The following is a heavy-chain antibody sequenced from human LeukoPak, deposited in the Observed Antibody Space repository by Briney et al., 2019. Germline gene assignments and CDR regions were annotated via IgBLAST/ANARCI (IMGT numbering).Heavy chain of an antibody. CDR1: GFTVSSNY. J-gene: IGHJ4*02. CDR2: ISGSGGST. D-gene: IGHD1-26*01. CDR3: AELLGGFDY. Sequence: PGGSLRLSCAASGFTVSSNYMSWVRQAPGKGLEWVSAISGSGGSTYYADSVKGRFTISRDNSKNTLYLQMNSLRAEDTAVYYCAELLGGFDYWGQGTLVTVSS. V-gene: IGHV3-23*01.